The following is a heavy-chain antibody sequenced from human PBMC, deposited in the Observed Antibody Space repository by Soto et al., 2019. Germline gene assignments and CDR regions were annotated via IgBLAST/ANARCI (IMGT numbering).Heavy chain of an antibody. CDR1: GFTFSNAW. J-gene: IGHJ4*02. CDR3: TTDRYNWNYRIGY. V-gene: IGHV3-15*07. D-gene: IGHD1-7*01. CDR2: IKSRTDGGTT. Sequence: PGGSLRLSCAASGFTFSNAWMNWVRQAPGKGLEWVGRIKSRTDGGTTDYAAPVKGRFTTSRDDSKNTLYLQMNSLKTEDTAVYYCTTDRYNWNYRIGYWGQGTLVTVSS.